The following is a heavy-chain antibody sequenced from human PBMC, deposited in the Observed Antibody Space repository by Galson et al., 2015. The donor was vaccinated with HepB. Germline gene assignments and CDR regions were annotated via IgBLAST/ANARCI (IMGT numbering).Heavy chain of an antibody. D-gene: IGHD4-23*01. CDR3: ASPLRAYGGNSDAFDI. CDR2: IIPIFGTA. CDR1: GGTFSSYA. J-gene: IGHJ3*02. V-gene: IGHV1-69*13. Sequence: SVKVSCKASGGTFSSYAISWVRQAPGQGLEWMGGIIPIFGTANYALKFQGRVTITADESTSTAYMELSSLRSEDTAVYNCASPLRAYGGNSDAFDIWGQGTMVTVSS.